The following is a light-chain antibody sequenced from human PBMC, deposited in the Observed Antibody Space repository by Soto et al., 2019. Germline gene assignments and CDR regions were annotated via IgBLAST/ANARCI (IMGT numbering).Light chain of an antibody. V-gene: IGKV1-12*01. CDR3: QQADSFPLT. J-gene: IGKJ4*01. Sequence: DIQMTQSPSSVSASVGDRVTITCRASQDISSWLTWYQQKPGKAPKLLIYAASSLKSGVPSRFSGSGSGTDFTLSITSLQPEDFATYYCQQADSFPLTFGGGTKVDIK. CDR1: QDISSW. CDR2: AAS.